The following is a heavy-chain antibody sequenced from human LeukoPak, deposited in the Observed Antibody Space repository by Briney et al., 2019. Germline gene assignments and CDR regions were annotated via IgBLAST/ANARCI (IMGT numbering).Heavy chain of an antibody. CDR3: ARAKYSSITYYFDY. Sequence: GGSLRLSCAASGFTFSSYEMNWVRQAPGKGLEWASYISSSGTTKNYADSVKGRFTISRDNAKNSLYLQMNSLRAEDTAVYYCARAKYSSITYYFDYWGQGTLVTVSS. D-gene: IGHD6-13*01. CDR2: ISSSGTTK. V-gene: IGHV3-48*03. J-gene: IGHJ4*02. CDR1: GFTFSSYE.